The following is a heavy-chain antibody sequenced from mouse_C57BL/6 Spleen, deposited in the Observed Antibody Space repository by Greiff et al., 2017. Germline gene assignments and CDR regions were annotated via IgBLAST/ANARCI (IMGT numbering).Heavy chain of an antibody. J-gene: IGHJ4*01. V-gene: IGHV3-6*01. D-gene: IGHD1-1*01. CDR2: ISYDGSN. CDR3: ARDLIYYYGRGAMDY. Sequence: VQLKQSGPGLVKPSQSLSLTCSVTGYTITSGYYWNWIGQFPGNKLEWMGYISYDGSNNYNPSLKNRISITRDTSKNQFFLKLNSVTTEYTGTYYCARDLIYYYGRGAMDYWGQGTSVTVSS. CDR1: GYTITSGYY.